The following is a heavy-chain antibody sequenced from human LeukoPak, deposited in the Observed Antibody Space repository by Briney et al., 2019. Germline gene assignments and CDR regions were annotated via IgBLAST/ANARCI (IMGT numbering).Heavy chain of an antibody. CDR3: AGYYYDSSRGFDL. J-gene: IGHJ5*02. CDR1: GFKFDDYG. Sequence: GGSLRLSCAASGFKFDDYGMSWVRQAPGKGLEWVCDINWNGAWTGYADSVKGRFTISRDNAKNSLYLQLNSLRAEDTALYYCAGYYYDSSRGFDLWGQGTLVTVSA. CDR2: INWNGAWT. D-gene: IGHD3-22*01. V-gene: IGHV3-20*04.